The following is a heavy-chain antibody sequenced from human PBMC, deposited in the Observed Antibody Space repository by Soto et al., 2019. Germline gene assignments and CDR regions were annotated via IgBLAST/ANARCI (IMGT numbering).Heavy chain of an antibody. V-gene: IGHV3-21*01. CDR2: ISSSSSYI. CDR1: GLTFSSYS. Sequence: PGGSPKLCCAASGLTFSSYSVNGARQAPGKGLEWASSISSSSSYIYYADSVKGRFTISRDNAKNSLYLQMNSLRAEDTAVYYCARGRGSSSGMDVWGQGTTVTVSS. CDR3: ARGRGSSSGMDV. D-gene: IGHD6-6*01. J-gene: IGHJ6*02.